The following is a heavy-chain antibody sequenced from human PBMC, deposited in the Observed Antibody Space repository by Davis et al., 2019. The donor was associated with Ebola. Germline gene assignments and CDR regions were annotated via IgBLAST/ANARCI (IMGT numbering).Heavy chain of an antibody. D-gene: IGHD3-22*01. CDR1: GGTLTSYA. CDR2: IIPVFRTA. Sequence: SVKVSCKAVGGTLTSYAMTWVRQAPGQGLEWMGGIIPVFRTANYAQKFQGRVTITADESTRTAYMELNGLRSEDTAVYYCARLSNYYYDSSGYPGAFDIWGQGTMVTVSS. CDR3: ARLSNYYYDSSGYPGAFDI. V-gene: IGHV1-69*13. J-gene: IGHJ3*02.